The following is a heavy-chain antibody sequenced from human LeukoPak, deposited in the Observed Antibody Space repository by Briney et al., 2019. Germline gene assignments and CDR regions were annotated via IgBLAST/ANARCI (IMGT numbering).Heavy chain of an antibody. D-gene: IGHD1-26*01. J-gene: IGHJ4*02. CDR1: VFTFSSYS. CDR3: ASSGSYRFDY. Sequence: GGSLRLSCAASVFTFSSYSMKWVRQAPGKGREWVSHITASGTAMFYADSVKGRFTISRDNAKNSLYLQMNSLRDEDTAVYYCASSGSYRFDYWGQGTLVTVSS. V-gene: IGHV3-48*02. CDR2: ITASGTAM.